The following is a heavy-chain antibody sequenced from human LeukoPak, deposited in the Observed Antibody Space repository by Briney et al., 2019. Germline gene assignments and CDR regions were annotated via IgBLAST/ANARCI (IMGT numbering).Heavy chain of an antibody. J-gene: IGHJ4*02. V-gene: IGHV4-59*01. CDR3: ARSILGSGWACIDY. D-gene: IGHD6-19*01. CDR2: IYYSGST. CDR1: GGSISSYY. Sequence: PSETLSLTCTVSGGSISSYYWSWIRQPPGKGLEWIGYIYYSGSTNYNPSLKSRVTISVDTSKNQSSLKLSPVTAADTAVYYCARSILGSGWACIDYWGQGTLVTVSS.